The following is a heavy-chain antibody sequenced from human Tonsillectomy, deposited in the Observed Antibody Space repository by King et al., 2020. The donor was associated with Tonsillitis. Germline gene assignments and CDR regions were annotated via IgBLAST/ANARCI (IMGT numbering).Heavy chain of an antibody. CDR1: GGSISDYY. J-gene: IGHJ5*02. CDR2: IHTSGGT. D-gene: IGHD2-8*01. V-gene: IGHV4-4*07. Sequence: QLQESGPGLVKPSETLSLTCTVSGGSISDYYWSWIRQPAGKGLEWIGRIHTSGGTSYNPSLKSRVPMSVDTSKNQVALKLTSVTAADTAVFYCAIMEGDWFDPWGQGRLVTVSS. CDR3: AIMEGDWFDP.